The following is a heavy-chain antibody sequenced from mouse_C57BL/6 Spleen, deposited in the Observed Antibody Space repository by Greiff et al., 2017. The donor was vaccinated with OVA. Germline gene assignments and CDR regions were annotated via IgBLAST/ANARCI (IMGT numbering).Heavy chain of an antibody. CDR3: ARNPLLITTVVAPFDY. CDR1: GYTFTSYW. CDR2: IDPNSGGT. D-gene: IGHD1-1*01. V-gene: IGHV1-72*01. J-gene: IGHJ2*01. Sequence: QVQLQQPGAELVKPGASVKLSCKASGYTFTSYWMHWVKQRPGRGLEWIGRIDPNSGGTKYNEKFKSKATLTVDKPSSTAYMQLSSLTSEDSAVYYCARNPLLITTVVAPFDYWGQGTTLTVSS.